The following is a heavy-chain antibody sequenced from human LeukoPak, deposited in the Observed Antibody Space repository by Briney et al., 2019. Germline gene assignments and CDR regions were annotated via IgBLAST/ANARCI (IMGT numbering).Heavy chain of an antibody. D-gene: IGHD3-16*01. J-gene: IGHJ4*01. CDR2: IYYSGST. CDR1: GGSISTYY. CDR3: AGEPKRGGIDY. Sequence: SETLSLTCTVSGGSISTYYWSWIRQPPGKGLEWIGYIYYSGSTNYNPSLKSRVTISVDTSKNQFSLKLSSVTAADTAVYYCAGEPKRGGIDYRGQGTPVNVFS. V-gene: IGHV4-59*01.